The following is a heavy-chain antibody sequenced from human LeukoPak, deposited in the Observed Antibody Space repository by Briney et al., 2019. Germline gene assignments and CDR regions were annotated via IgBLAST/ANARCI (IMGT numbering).Heavy chain of an antibody. CDR3: AKEGGTRGTFDV. J-gene: IGHJ3*01. V-gene: IGHV3-23*01. CDR1: GFTFSSYA. D-gene: IGHD3/OR15-3a*01. Sequence: TGGSLRLSCAASGFTFSSYAMSWVRQAPGKGLEWVSAISDSGTSTYYADSVKGRFTISRDNSKNTLYLQMNSLRAEDTALYYCAKEGGTRGTFDVWGQGTMVTVSS. CDR2: ISDSGTST.